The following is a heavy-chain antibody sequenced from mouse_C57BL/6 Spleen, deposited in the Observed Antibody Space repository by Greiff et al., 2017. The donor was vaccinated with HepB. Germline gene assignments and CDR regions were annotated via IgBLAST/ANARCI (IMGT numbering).Heavy chain of an antibody. CDR1: GYTFTDYY. J-gene: IGHJ1*03. D-gene: IGHD1-1*01. CDR2: INPNNGGT. CDR3: ARGGFLYYYGSSPWYFDV. V-gene: IGHV1-26*01. Sequence: EVQLQQSGPELVKPGASVKISCKASGYTFTDYYMNWVKQSHGKSLEWIGDINPNNGGTSYNQKFKGKATLTVDKSSSTAYMELRSLTSEDSAVYYCARGGFLYYYGSSPWYFDVWGTGTTVTVSS.